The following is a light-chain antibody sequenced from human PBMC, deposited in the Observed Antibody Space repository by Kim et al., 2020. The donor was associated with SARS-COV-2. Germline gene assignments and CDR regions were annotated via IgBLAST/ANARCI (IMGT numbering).Light chain of an antibody. CDR2: QDS. V-gene: IGLV3-1*01. CDR1: KLGDKY. J-gene: IGLJ2*01. CDR3: QAWDSSTAV. Sequence: MSHGQTASLTCYGDKLGDKYACWYQQKPGQSPVLVIYQDSKRPSGIPERFSGSNSGNTATLTISGTQAMDEADYYCQAWDSSTAVFGGGTQLTVL.